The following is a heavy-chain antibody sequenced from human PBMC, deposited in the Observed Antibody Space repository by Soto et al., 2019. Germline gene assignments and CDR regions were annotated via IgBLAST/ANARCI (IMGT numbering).Heavy chain of an antibody. Sequence: ASVKVSCKASGYTFTSYGISWVRQAPGQGLEWMGWISAYNGNTNYAQKLQGRVTMTTDTSTSTAYMELRSLRSDDTAVYYCARFGRDSSGYYSTSEIDYWGQGTLVSVSS. V-gene: IGHV1-18*01. CDR2: ISAYNGNT. CDR3: ARFGRDSSGYYSTSEIDY. CDR1: GYTFTSYG. J-gene: IGHJ4*02. D-gene: IGHD3-22*01.